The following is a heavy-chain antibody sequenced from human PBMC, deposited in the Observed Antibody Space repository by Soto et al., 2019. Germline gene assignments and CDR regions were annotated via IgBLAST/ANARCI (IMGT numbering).Heavy chain of an antibody. CDR2: FDPEDGET. CDR3: ARDPGYFDWFQAYYFDY. J-gene: IGHJ4*02. CDR1: GYTLTELS. V-gene: IGHV1-24*01. Sequence: ASVKVSCKVSGYTLTELSMHWVRQAPGKGLKWMGGFDPEDGETIYAQKFQGRVTMTTDTSTSTAYMELRSLRSDDTAVYYCARDPGYFDWFQAYYFDYWGQGTLVTVSS. D-gene: IGHD3-9*01.